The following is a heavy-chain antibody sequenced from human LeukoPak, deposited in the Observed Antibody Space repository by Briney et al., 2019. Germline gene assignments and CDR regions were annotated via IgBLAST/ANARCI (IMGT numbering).Heavy chain of an antibody. CDR3: GRAPTYYDIVTGYSSNNWFDP. Sequence: SVKVSCKASGGTLSSYAISWGRHAPGQGLEWMGGIIPIFGTANYAQKFQGRVTITSDESTSTAYMELISLRSEDTAVYDCGRAPTYYDIVTGYSSNNWFDPWGQGTLVSVSS. V-gene: IGHV1-69*13. D-gene: IGHD3-9*01. CDR1: GGTLSSYA. J-gene: IGHJ5*02. CDR2: IIPIFGTA.